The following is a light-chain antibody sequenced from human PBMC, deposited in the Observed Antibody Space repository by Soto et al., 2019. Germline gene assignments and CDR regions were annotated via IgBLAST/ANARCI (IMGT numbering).Light chain of an antibody. V-gene: IGLV2-23*02. CDR3: CSYARTSTVL. Sequence: QSVLTQPASVSGSPGQSITITCTGTSSDIGTYNLVSWYQQHPGKAPKLMIYEVNERPSGVSNRFSGSKSGNTASLTISGLPAEDEADYYCCSYARTSTVLFGGGTQLTVL. CDR1: SSDIGTYNL. CDR2: EVN. J-gene: IGLJ2*01.